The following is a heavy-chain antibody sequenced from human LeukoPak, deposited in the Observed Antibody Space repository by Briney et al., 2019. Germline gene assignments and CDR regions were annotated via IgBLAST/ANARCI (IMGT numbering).Heavy chain of an antibody. V-gene: IGHV3-66*01. J-gene: IGHJ6*03. CDR1: GFTVSSNY. CDR2: IYSGGST. D-gene: IGHD1-1*01. Sequence: GGSLRLSCAASGFTVSSNYMSWVRQAPGKGLEWVSVIYSGGSTYYADSVKGRFTISRDNSKNTLYLQMNSLRAEDTAVYYCARVDWNDYYMDVWGKGTTVTVSS. CDR3: ARVDWNDYYMDV.